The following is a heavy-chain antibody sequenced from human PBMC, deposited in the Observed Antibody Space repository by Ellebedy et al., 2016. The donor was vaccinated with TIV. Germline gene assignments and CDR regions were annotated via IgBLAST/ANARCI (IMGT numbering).Heavy chain of an antibody. CDR2: INPDSGGT. CDR3: ARDFYSGRDASFDY. CDR1: GYTFTSYG. V-gene: IGHV1-2*02. D-gene: IGHD5-12*01. Sequence: ASVKVSCKASGYTFTSYGIIWVRQAPGQGLEWMGWINPDSGGTNLPQKFQGRVTMTRDTSISTAYMELSRLRSDDTAFYYCARDFYSGRDASFDYWGLGTLVTVSS. J-gene: IGHJ4*02.